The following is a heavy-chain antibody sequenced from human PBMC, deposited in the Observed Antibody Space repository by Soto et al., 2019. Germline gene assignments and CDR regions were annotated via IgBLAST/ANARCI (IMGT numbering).Heavy chain of an antibody. CDR3: ARDGGYCSSTSCYYYGMGV. D-gene: IGHD2-2*01. J-gene: IGHJ6*02. Sequence: GASVKVSCKASGYTFTSYGISWVRQAPGQGLEWMGWISAYNGNTNYAQKLQGRVTMTTDTSTSTAYMELRSLRSDDTAVYYCARDGGYCSSTSCYYYGMGVWGQGTTVTVSS. CDR2: ISAYNGNT. V-gene: IGHV1-18*04. CDR1: GYTFTSYG.